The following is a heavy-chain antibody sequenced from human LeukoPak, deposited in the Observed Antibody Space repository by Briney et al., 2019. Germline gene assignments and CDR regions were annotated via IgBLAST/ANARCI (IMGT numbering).Heavy chain of an antibody. J-gene: IGHJ2*01. CDR1: GFTFSTYA. V-gene: IGHV3-23*01. CDR2: IGDGGYST. CDR3: ATRVGLTRYWYFDL. Sequence: GGSLRLSCAASGFTFSTYAMSWVRQAPGKGLEWVSAIGDGGYSTYFADSVKGRFTVSRDNSRNTLYLQMNSLRVEDTAVYYCATRVGLTRYWYFDLWGRGTLVTVSS.